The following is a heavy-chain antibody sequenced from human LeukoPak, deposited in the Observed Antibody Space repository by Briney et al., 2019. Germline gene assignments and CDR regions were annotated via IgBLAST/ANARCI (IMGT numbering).Heavy chain of an antibody. CDR1: GGSVSSGDYY. Sequence: SQTLSLTCTVSGGSVSSGDYYWSWIHQPPGKGLEWIGYIYYSGSTYYNPSLKSRISISVDTSKNQFSLKLSSVTAADTALYYCARGITRRRIFDIWGQGTMVTVSS. CDR2: IYYSGST. D-gene: IGHD3-10*01. J-gene: IGHJ3*02. CDR3: ARGITRRRIFDI. V-gene: IGHV4-30-4*01.